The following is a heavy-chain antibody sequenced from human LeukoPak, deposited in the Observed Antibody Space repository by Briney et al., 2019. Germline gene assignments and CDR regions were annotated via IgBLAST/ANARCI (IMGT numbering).Heavy chain of an antibody. CDR3: ARDGYCSSTSCHGGMDV. CDR1: GFTFSSYA. D-gene: IGHD2-2*03. V-gene: IGHV3-30*04. CDR2: ISYDGSNK. J-gene: IGHJ6*04. Sequence: PGRSLRLSCAASGFTFSSYAMHWVRQAPGKGLEWVAVISYDGSNKYYADSVKGRFTISRDNSKNTLYLQMNSLRAEDTAVYYCARDGYCSSTSCHGGMDVWGKGTTVTVSS.